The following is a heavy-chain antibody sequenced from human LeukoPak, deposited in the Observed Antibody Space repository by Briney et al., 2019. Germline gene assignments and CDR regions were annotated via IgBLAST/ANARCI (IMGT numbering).Heavy chain of an antibody. D-gene: IGHD2-8*02. V-gene: IGHV3-23*01. J-gene: IGHJ4*02. CDR1: GFTVSGDY. CDR2: ISGSGANT. CDR3: AKYSDGTGAHYFDY. Sequence: GGSLRLSCVVSGFTVSGDYISWFRQAPGKGLEWVSTISGSGANTYYADSVKGRFTISRDNSKNTLSLQMNSLRVEDTALYYCAKYSDGTGAHYFDYWGQGTLVTASS.